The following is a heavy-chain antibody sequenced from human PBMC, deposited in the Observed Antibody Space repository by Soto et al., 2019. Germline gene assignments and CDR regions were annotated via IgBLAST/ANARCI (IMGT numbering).Heavy chain of an antibody. V-gene: IGHV3-23*01. CDR3: AKEFPLSVGARPGYYYYGMDV. CDR1: GFIFGSYA. D-gene: IGHD1-26*01. Sequence: GGSLRLSCAASGFIFGSYAMTWVRQAPGKGLEWVSGISSSGATTYYADSVKGRFTISRDNSRNTVYLQMNSPRAEDAAVYYCAKEFPLSVGARPGYYYYGMDVWGQGTTVTVPS. J-gene: IGHJ6*02. CDR2: ISSSGATT.